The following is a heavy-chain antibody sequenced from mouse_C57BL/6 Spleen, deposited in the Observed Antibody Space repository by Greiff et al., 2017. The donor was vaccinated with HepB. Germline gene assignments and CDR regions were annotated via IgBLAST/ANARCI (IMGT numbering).Heavy chain of an antibody. CDR3: ARSIYYGSSPYWYFDV. J-gene: IGHJ1*03. V-gene: IGHV1-69*01. CDR2: IDPSDSYT. CDR1: GYTFTSYW. D-gene: IGHD1-1*01. Sequence: VQLQQPGAELVMPGASVKLSCKASGYTFTSYWMHWVKQRPGQGLEWIGEIDPSDSYTNYNQKFKGKSTLTVDKSSSTAYMQLSSLTSEDSAVYYCARSIYYGSSPYWYFDVWGTGTTVTVSS.